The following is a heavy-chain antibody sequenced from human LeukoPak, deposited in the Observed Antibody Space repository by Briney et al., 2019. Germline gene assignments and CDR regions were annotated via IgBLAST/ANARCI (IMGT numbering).Heavy chain of an antibody. D-gene: IGHD3-22*01. CDR2: IIPICGTA. Sequence: ASVKVSCKACGYTFRDYGISWVRQAPGQGLEWMGGIIPICGTANYAQKFQGRVTITADESTSTAYMELSSLRSEDTAVYYCARGSGPYYYDSSGRWGYYFDYWGQGTLVTVSS. V-gene: IGHV1-69*13. J-gene: IGHJ4*02. CDR1: GYTFRDYG. CDR3: ARGSGPYYYDSSGRWGYYFDY.